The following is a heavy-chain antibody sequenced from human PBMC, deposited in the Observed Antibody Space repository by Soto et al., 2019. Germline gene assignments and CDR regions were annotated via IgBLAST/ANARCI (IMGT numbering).Heavy chain of an antibody. CDR3: ARGRRCSSTSCYARGTYFDY. CDR2: INHSGST. D-gene: IGHD2-2*01. CDR1: GGSFSGYY. J-gene: IGHJ4*02. Sequence: SETLSLTCAFYGGSFSGYYWSLIRQPPGKGLEWIGEINHSGSTNYNPSLKSRVTISVDTSKNQFSLKLSSVTAADTAVYYCARGRRCSSTSCYARGTYFDYWGQGTLVTVSS. V-gene: IGHV4-34*01.